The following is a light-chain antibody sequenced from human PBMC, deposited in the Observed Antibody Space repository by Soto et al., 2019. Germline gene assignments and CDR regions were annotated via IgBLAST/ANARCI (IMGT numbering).Light chain of an antibody. CDR1: SSDVGGYNY. Sequence: QSALPQPASVSGSPVQAITISCTGTSSDVGGYNYVSWYQQHPGKAPKLMIYDVSNRPSGVSNRFSGSNSGKTASLTISGLQAEDEADYYCSSYTSSSIPHVVFGGGTKLTVL. CDR2: DVS. V-gene: IGLV2-14*01. CDR3: SSYTSSSIPHVV. J-gene: IGLJ2*01.